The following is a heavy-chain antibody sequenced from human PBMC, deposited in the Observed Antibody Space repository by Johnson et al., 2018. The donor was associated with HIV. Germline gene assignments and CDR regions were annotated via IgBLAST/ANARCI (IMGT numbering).Heavy chain of an antibody. CDR1: GFTFDDYG. CDR3: ARPYNFWSGTGAFDI. J-gene: IGHJ3*02. D-gene: IGHD3-3*01. CDR2: INWNGGST. V-gene: IGHV3-20*04. Sequence: VQLVESGGGLVQPGGSLRLSCAASGFTFDDYGMSWVRQAPGKGLEWVSGINWNGGSTGYADSVKGRFTISRDNAKNSLYLQMNSLRAEDTALYYCARPYNFWSGTGAFDIWGQGTMVTVSS.